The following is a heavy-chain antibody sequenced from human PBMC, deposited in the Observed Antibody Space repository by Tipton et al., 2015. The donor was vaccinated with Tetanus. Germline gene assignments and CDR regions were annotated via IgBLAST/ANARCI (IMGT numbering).Heavy chain of an antibody. J-gene: IGHJ6*02. CDR3: ARDPGFSSNYFSYGMDF. Sequence: SLRLSCAASGFSFSQYDMNWVRQAPGKGPEWVSSISTHSGYIKYADSVRGRFTISRDNAKDSVFLQMDSLRAEDSAVYYCARDPGFSSNYFSYGMDFWGPGSSVIVSS. CDR1: GFSFSQYD. V-gene: IGHV3-21*01. D-gene: IGHD1-14*01. CDR2: ISTHSGYI.